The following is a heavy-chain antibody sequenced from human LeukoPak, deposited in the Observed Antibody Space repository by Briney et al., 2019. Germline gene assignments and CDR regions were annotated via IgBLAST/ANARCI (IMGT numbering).Heavy chain of an antibody. CDR1: GFTFSNSW. Sequence: PGGSLRLSCAASGFTFSNSWMHWVRQAPGKGLVWVSRVSSDGSTTTYADSVKGRFTISRDNAKNTLYLQMNSLRAEDTAVYYCARDSGFSGSLDYWGQGTLVTVSS. CDR2: VSSDGSTT. V-gene: IGHV3-74*01. J-gene: IGHJ4*02. CDR3: ARDSGFSGSLDY. D-gene: IGHD1-26*01.